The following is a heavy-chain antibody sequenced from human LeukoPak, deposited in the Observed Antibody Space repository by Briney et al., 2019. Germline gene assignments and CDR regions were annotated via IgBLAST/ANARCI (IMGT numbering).Heavy chain of an antibody. Sequence: GASVKVSCKASGYTFTGYYMHWVRQAPGQGLEWMGWINPNSGGTNYAQKFQGRVTMTRDTSISTAYMELSRLRSEDTAVYYCARVGYCSSTSCYSSRYYYYMDVWGKGTTVTVSS. CDR3: ARVGYCSSTSCYSSRYYYYMDV. CDR2: INPNSGGT. CDR1: GYTFTGYY. D-gene: IGHD2-2*01. V-gene: IGHV1-2*02. J-gene: IGHJ6*03.